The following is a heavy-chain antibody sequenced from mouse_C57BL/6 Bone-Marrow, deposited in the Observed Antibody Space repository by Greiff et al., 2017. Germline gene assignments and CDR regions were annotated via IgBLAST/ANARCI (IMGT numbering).Heavy chain of an antibody. D-gene: IGHD2-5*01. CDR1: GYTFTSYW. V-gene: IGHV1-64*01. Sequence: QVHVKQPGAELVKPGASVKLSCKASGYTFTSYWMHWVKQRPGQGLEWIGMIHPNSGSTNYNEKFKSKATLTVDKSSSTAYMQLSSLTSEDSAVYYCAKGAYYSNYVAMDYWGQGTSVTVSS. CDR2: IHPNSGST. CDR3: AKGAYYSNYVAMDY. J-gene: IGHJ4*01.